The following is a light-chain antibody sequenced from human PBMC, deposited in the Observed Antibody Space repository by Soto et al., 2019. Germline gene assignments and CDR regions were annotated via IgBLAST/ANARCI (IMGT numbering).Light chain of an antibody. CDR1: HDVSRN. CDR2: DAS. Sequence: DIQMTQSPSSLSASEGDRVTITCQSSHDVSRNLNWFQQKPGEAPQLLIYDASNLERGVASRFSGSGSGTDFTLTISSLQPEDVATYSCPQYNSMLSFGGGTEVEIK. J-gene: IGKJ4*01. CDR3: PQYNSMLS. V-gene: IGKV1-33*01.